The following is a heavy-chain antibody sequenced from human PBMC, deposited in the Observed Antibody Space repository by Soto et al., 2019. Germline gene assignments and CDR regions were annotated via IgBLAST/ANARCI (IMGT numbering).Heavy chain of an antibody. CDR1: GFTFSSYG. CDR3: ARGVLMLGGMDV. V-gene: IGHV3-48*02. CDR2: INSRSSAF. J-gene: IGHJ6*02. Sequence: EVQLVESGGGLVQPGGSLRLSCAASGFTFSSYGMNWVRQAPGKGLEGVSYINSRSSAFYYADSVKGRFTISRDNAKNSLYLQMNSLRDEDTAVYYCARGVLMLGGMDVWGQGTTVTVSS. D-gene: IGHD3-10*02.